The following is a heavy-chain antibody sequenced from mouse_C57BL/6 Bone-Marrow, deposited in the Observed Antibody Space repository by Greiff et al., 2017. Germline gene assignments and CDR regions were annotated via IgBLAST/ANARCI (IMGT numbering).Heavy chain of an antibody. J-gene: IGHJ2*01. Sequence: QVQLQQSVAELVRPGASVKLSCTASGFNIKNTYMHWVKQRPGQGLEWIGMIHPNSGSTNYNEKFKSKATLTVDKSSSTAYMQLSSLTSEDSAVYYCARPLFDYWGQGTTLTVSS. CDR3: ARPLFDY. V-gene: IGHV1-64*01. CDR1: GFNIKNTY. CDR2: IHPNSGST.